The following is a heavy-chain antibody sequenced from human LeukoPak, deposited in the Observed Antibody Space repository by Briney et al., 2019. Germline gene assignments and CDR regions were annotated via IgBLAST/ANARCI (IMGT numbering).Heavy chain of an antibody. Sequence: PGGSLRLSCAASGFTFRSYGLHWVRQAPGKGLEWVALIWNDGSNKYYADSVKGRSTISRDNSKNTLYLQMNRLRAEDTAVYYCARGRPHGNDYWGQGTLVTVSS. CDR1: GFTFRSYG. CDR2: IWNDGSNK. D-gene: IGHD4-23*01. CDR3: ARGRPHGNDY. J-gene: IGHJ4*02. V-gene: IGHV3-33*01.